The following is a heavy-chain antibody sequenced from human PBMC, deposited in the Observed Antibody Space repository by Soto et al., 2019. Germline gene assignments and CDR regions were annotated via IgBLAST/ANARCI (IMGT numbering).Heavy chain of an antibody. V-gene: IGHV3-23*01. D-gene: IGHD4-17*01. CDR2: ISGSGGST. J-gene: IGHJ6*03. Sequence: QPGGSLRLACAASGFTFSSYAMSWVRQAPGKGLEWVSAISGSGGSTYYADSVKGRFTISRDNSKNTLYLQMNSLRAEDTAVYYCAKRERRTVTSRAGYYYYMDVWGKGTTVTVSS. CDR3: AKRERRTVTSRAGYYYYMDV. CDR1: GFTFSSYA.